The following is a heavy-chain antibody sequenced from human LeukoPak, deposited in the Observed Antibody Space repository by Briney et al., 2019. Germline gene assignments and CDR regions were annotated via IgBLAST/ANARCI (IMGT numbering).Heavy chain of an antibody. CDR3: AKEGSKATLDY. CDR2: ISYDGSNK. D-gene: IGHD2-15*01. CDR1: GLTFSSYG. Sequence: GGSLRLSCAASGLTFSSYGMHWVRQAPGKGLEWVAVISYDGSNKYYADSVKGRFTISRDNSKNTLYLQMNSLRAEDTAVYYCAKEGSKATLDYWGQGTLVTVSS. J-gene: IGHJ4*02. V-gene: IGHV3-30*18.